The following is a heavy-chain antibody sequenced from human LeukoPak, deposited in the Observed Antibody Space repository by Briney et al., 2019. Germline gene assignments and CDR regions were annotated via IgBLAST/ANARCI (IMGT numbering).Heavy chain of an antibody. CDR1: GFTFSSYE. J-gene: IGHJ4*02. CDR2: ISSSGSTI. V-gene: IGHV3-48*03. CDR3: ARARWGSGYYPNYFDY. Sequence: GGSLRLSCAASGFTFSSYEMNWVRQAPGKGLEWVSYISSSGSTIYYADSVKGRFTISRDNAKNSLYLQMNSLRAEDTAVYYCARARWGSGYYPNYFDYWGQGTLVTVSS. D-gene: IGHD3-22*01.